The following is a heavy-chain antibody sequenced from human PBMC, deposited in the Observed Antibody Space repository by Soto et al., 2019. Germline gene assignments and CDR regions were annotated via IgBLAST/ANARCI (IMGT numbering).Heavy chain of an antibody. CDR3: AKWWVAGGGSTADFDY. Sequence: GGSLRLSCAASGFTFSSYAMSWVRQAPGKGLEWVSAISGSGGSTYYADSVKGRFTISRDNSKNTLYLQMNSLRAEDAAVDYGAKWWVAGGGSTADFDYWGQGTLVTVSS. D-gene: IGHD2-15*01. J-gene: IGHJ4*02. V-gene: IGHV3-23*01. CDR1: GFTFSSYA. CDR2: ISGSGGST.